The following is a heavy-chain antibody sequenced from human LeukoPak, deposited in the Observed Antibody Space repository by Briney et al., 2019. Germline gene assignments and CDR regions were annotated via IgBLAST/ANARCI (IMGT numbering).Heavy chain of an antibody. Sequence: PSETPSLTCSVYGGSFSGYYWSWIRQPPGKGLEWIGEINHSGSTNYNPSLKSRVTISVDTSKNQFSLKLSSVTAADTAVYYCARGSLVFDPWGQGTLVTVSS. CDR3: ARGSLVFDP. CDR1: GGSFSGYY. J-gene: IGHJ5*02. D-gene: IGHD3-16*02. V-gene: IGHV4-34*01. CDR2: INHSGST.